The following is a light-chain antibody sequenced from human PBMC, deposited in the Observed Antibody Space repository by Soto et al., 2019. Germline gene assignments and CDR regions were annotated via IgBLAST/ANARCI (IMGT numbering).Light chain of an antibody. J-gene: IGKJ1*01. CDR3: QQSHSFPLT. CDR1: QSISDS. Sequence: DIQMTQSPSSLSAAIGDRVTITCRASQSISDSLNWYQQKPGKAPKVLIYAASSLQSGVPSRFSGSGSGTDFTLPISSLQREDFAIYFCQQSHSFPLTFGQGTKVEI. V-gene: IGKV1-39*01. CDR2: AAS.